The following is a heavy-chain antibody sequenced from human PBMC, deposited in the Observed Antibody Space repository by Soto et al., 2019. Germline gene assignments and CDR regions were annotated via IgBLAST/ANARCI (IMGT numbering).Heavy chain of an antibody. CDR2: ISSSSSYT. Sequence: PGGSLRLSCAASGFTFSDYYMSWIRQAPGKGLEWVSYISSSSSYTNYADSVKGRFTISRDNAKNSLYLQMNSLRAEDTAVYYCARGIKYGDYSRWFDPWGQGTLVTVSS. CDR1: GFTFSDYY. D-gene: IGHD4-17*01. CDR3: ARGIKYGDYSRWFDP. V-gene: IGHV3-11*05. J-gene: IGHJ5*02.